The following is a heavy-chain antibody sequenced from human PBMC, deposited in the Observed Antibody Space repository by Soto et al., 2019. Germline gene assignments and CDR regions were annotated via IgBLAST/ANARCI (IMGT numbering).Heavy chain of an antibody. V-gene: IGHV3-30*18. CDR1: GFTFSSYG. Sequence: PGGSLRLYCAASGFTFSSYGMHWVRQAPGKGLEWVAVISYDGSNKYYADSVKGRFTISRDNSKNTLYLQMNSLRAEDTAVYYCAKVPLDGYNWEWYFDYWGQGTLVTVSS. J-gene: IGHJ4*02. CDR2: ISYDGSNK. CDR3: AKVPLDGYNWEWYFDY. D-gene: IGHD5-12*01.